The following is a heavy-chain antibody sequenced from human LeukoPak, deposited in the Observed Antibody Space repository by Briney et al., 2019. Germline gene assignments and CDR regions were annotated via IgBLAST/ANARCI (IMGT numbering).Heavy chain of an antibody. J-gene: IGHJ4*02. V-gene: IGHV3-33*01. Sequence: PGGSLRLSCAASGFTFSSYGMHWVRQAPGKGLEWVAVIWYDGSNKYYADSVKGRFTISRDNSKNTLYLQMNSLRAEDTAVYYCARAINYYDSSGLDYWGQGTLVTVPS. D-gene: IGHD3-22*01. CDR2: IWYDGSNK. CDR1: GFTFSSYG. CDR3: ARAINYYDSSGLDY.